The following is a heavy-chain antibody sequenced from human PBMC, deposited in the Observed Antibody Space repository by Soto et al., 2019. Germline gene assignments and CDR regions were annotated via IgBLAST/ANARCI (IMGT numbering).Heavy chain of an antibody. CDR3: AREGGYCSSTSCYYPRPYFDY. V-gene: IGHV1-2*02. J-gene: IGHJ4*02. CDR2: INPNSGGT. Sequence: VASVKVSCKASGYTFTGYYMHWVRQAPGQGLEWMGWINPNSGGTNYAQKFQGRVTMTRDTSISTAYMELSRLRSDDTAVYYCAREGGYCSSTSCYYPRPYFDYWGQGTLVTV. D-gene: IGHD2-2*01. CDR1: GYTFTGYY.